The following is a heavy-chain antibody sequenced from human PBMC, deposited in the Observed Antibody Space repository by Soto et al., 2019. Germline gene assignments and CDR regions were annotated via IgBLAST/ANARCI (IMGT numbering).Heavy chain of an antibody. CDR1: GFTFSSYV. J-gene: IGHJ4*02. CDR2: ISYDGSNK. Sequence: QVQLVESGGGVVQPGRSLRLSCAASGFTFSSYVMHWVRQAPGKGLEWVAVISYDGSNKYYADSVKGRFTISRDNSKNTLYLQMNSLRAEDTAVYYCARDPKQWLVRGYFDYWGQGTLVTVSS. D-gene: IGHD6-19*01. V-gene: IGHV3-30-3*01. CDR3: ARDPKQWLVRGYFDY.